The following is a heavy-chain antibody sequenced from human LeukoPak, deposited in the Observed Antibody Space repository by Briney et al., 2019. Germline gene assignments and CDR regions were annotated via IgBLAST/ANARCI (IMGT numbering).Heavy chain of an antibody. V-gene: IGHV4-59*08. CDR1: GGSISSYY. CDR3: ARHSSSSAWFYP. CDR2: IYYSGST. D-gene: IGHD6-6*01. J-gene: IGHJ5*02. Sequence: SETLSLTCTVSGGSISSYYWSWIRQPPGKGLEWIGYIYYSGSTNYNPSLKSRVTISVDTSKSQFSLKLSSVTAADTAVYYCARHSSSSAWFYPWGQGTLVTVSS.